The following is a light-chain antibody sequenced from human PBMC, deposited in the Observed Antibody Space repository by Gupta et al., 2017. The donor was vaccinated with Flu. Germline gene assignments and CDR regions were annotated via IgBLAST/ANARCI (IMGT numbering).Light chain of an antibody. CDR2: KAS. Sequence: DIQMTKSPSPLSAFVGDRVTITCRASQSISSWLAWYQQKPGKAPKLLIYKASSLESGVPSRFSGSGSGTEFTLTISSLQPDDFATYYCQQYNSYRTFGQGTKVEIK. J-gene: IGKJ1*01. V-gene: IGKV1-5*03. CDR1: QSISSW. CDR3: QQYNSYRT.